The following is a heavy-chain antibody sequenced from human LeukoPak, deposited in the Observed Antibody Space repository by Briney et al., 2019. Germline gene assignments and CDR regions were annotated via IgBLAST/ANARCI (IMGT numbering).Heavy chain of an antibody. Sequence: SETLSLTCTVSGYSISSGYYWGWIRQPPGKGLEWIGSIYHSGSTYYNPSLKSRVTISVDTSKNQFSLKLSSVTAADTAVYYCARDSGTTGEVKFDPWGQGTLVTASS. CDR2: IYHSGST. D-gene: IGHD3-10*01. CDR1: GYSISSGYY. CDR3: ARDSGTTGEVKFDP. V-gene: IGHV4-38-2*02. J-gene: IGHJ5*02.